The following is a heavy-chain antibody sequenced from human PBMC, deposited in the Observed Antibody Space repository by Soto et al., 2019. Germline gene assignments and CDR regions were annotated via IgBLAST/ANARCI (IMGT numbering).Heavy chain of an antibody. CDR3: ASGDSSGNDYYYGMDV. Sequence: SVKVSCKASGGTFSSYAISWVRQAPGQGLEWMGGIIPIFGTANYAQKFQGRVTITADESTSTAYMELSSLRSEDTAVYYCASGDSSGNDYYYGMDVWGQGTTVTVSS. V-gene: IGHV1-69*13. CDR2: IIPIFGTA. J-gene: IGHJ6*02. CDR1: GGTFSSYA. D-gene: IGHD3-10*01.